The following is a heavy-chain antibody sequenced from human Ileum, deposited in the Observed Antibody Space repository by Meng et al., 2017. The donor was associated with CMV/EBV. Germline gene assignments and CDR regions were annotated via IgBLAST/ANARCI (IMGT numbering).Heavy chain of an antibody. V-gene: IGHV3-48*03. Sequence: GGSLRLSCAASGFIFSDYEMNWVRQAPGKGLEWVSYITRSGTTMHYAGSVKGRFTISRDDAENSLFLHMDSLRVEDTAVYYCARDMDYTSASYVDWGQGTLVTVSS. CDR1: GFIFSDYE. J-gene: IGHJ1*01. D-gene: IGHD3-3*01. CDR2: ITRSGTTM. CDR3: ARDMDYTSASYVD.